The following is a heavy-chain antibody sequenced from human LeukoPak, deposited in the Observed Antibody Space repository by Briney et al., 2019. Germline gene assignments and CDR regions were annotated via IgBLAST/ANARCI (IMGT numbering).Heavy chain of an antibody. CDR2: IYCSGST. J-gene: IGHJ5*02. V-gene: IGHV4-31*03. D-gene: IGHD5-12*01. CDR1: GGSISSGGYY. Sequence: SQTLSLTCTVSGGSISSGGYYWSWIRQHPGKGLEWIGYIYCSGSTYYNPSLKGRVTISVDTSKNQFSLKLSSVTAADTAVYFCARGRYSGYPNNWFDPWGQGTLVTVSS. CDR3: ARGRYSGYPNNWFDP.